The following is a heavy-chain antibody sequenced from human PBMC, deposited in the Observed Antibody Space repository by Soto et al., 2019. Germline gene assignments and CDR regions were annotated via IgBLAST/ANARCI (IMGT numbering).Heavy chain of an antibody. CDR3: ARDRVVVVPAAIARYYYYGMDV. CDR2: ISAYNGNT. V-gene: IGHV1-18*01. D-gene: IGHD2-2*02. J-gene: IGHJ6*02. Sequence: ASVKVSCKASGYTFTSYGISWVRQAPGQGLEWMGWISAYNGNTNYAQKLQGRVTMTTDTSTSTAYMELRSLRSDDTAVYYCARDRVVVVPAAIARYYYYGMDVCGQGTTVTVSS. CDR1: GYTFTSYG.